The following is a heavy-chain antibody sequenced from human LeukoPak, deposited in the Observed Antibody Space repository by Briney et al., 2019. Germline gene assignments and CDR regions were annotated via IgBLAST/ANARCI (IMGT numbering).Heavy chain of an antibody. D-gene: IGHD3-10*01. CDR1: GGSFSGYY. CDR3: ARGLPKITMVRGVPFFDY. Sequence: PSETLSLTCAVYGGSFSGYYWSWIRQPPGKGLEWIGEINHSGSTNYNPSLKSRVTISVDTSKNQFSLKLSSVTAADTAVYYCARGLPKITMVRGVPFFDYWGQGTLVTVSS. V-gene: IGHV4-34*01. CDR2: INHSGST. J-gene: IGHJ4*02.